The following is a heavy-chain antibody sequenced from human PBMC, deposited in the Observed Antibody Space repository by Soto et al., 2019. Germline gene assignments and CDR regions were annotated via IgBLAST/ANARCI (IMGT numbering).Heavy chain of an antibody. CDR3: ARDGYYYDSSGHFDY. CDR1: GASITSDGYS. V-gene: IGHV4-30-2*06. D-gene: IGHD3-22*01. J-gene: IGHJ4*02. CDR2: IFHSGTT. Sequence: SETLSLTCAVSGASITSDGYSWSWIRQSPGEGLEWIGYIFHSGTTQYNPSLRGRVTISVDRSKNQFSLRLNSVTAADAAVYYCARDGYYYDSSGHFDYWGQGTLVTVSS.